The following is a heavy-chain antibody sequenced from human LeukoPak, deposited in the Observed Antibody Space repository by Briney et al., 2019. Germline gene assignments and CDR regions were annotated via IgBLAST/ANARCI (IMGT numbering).Heavy chain of an antibody. CDR1: GYTFTDYY. Sequence: ASVKVSCKTSGYTFTDYYIHWVCQAPGQGLEWMGGINTKTGRTSFARTFQGRVTLTRDPSITTVYMDMAWLTSDDTAIYFCARADFIDAGPYVIAPWGQGTLVTVSS. D-gene: IGHD3-3*01. V-gene: IGHV1-2*02. J-gene: IGHJ5*02. CDR2: INTKTGRT. CDR3: ARADFIDAGPYVIAP.